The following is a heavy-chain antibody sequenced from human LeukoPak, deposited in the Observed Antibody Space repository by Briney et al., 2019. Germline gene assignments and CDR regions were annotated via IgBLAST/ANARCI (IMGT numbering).Heavy chain of an antibody. CDR2: INHSGST. CDR1: GFTFRVYD. D-gene: IGHD3-10*01. Sequence: GSLRLSCAASGFTFRVYDMTWVRQPPGKGLEWIGEINHSGSTNYNPSLKSRVTISVDTSKNQFSLKLSSVTAADTAVYYCAVREPHIYYYYGMDVWGQGTTVTVSS. V-gene: IGHV4-34*08. CDR3: AVREPHIYYYYGMDV. J-gene: IGHJ6*02.